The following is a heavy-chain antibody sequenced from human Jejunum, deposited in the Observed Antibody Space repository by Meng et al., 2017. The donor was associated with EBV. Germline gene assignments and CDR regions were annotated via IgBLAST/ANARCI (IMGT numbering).Heavy chain of an antibody. D-gene: IGHD1-26*01. V-gene: IGHV3-74*01. CDR3: AKDSGNYYMDY. Sequence: QLVESGGGVIQPGGSLRLSFAASGFTFSGFWMYWVRQVTGKGLVWVSRIIGTGDKTTYADSVKGRFTISRDNAKNTLYLQMNSLRAEDTAVYYCAKDSGNYYMDYWGQGTLVTVSS. J-gene: IGHJ4*02. CDR2: IIGTGDKT. CDR1: GFTFSGFW.